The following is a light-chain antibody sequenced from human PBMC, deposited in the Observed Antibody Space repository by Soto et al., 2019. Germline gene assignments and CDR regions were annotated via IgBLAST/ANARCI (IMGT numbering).Light chain of an antibody. J-gene: IGKJ2*01. CDR2: AAS. V-gene: IGKV1-39*01. Sequence: DIQMTQSPSSLSASVGDRVTITCRASQSISSYLNWYQQKPGKAPKLLIYAASSLQSGVPSRFSGSGSVTDFTLTISSLQPEDFATYYCQQSYSTPYTFGQATKLEIK. CDR3: QQSYSTPYT. CDR1: QSISSY.